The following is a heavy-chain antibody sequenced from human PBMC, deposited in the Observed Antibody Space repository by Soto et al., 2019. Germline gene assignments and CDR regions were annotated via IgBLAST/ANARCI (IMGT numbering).Heavy chain of an antibody. CDR1: GFTFSSYG. CDR2: IWYDGSNK. V-gene: IGHV3-33*01. CDR3: ARDQGAYAEYFQH. J-gene: IGHJ1*01. D-gene: IGHD1-26*01. Sequence: QVQLVESGGGVVQPGRSLRLSCAASGFTFSSYGMHWVRQAPGKGLEWVALIWYDGSNKYYADSVKGRVTISRDNSKNTLSLQMNSLRAEDTAVYYCARDQGAYAEYFQHWGQGTLVTVSS.